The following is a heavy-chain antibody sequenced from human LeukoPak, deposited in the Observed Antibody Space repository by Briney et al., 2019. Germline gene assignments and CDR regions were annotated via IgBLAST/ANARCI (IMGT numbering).Heavy chain of an antibody. Sequence: GGSLRLSCAASGFTFSSYEMSWVRQAPGKGLEWVSYISSSGSTIYYADSVKGRFTISRDNAKNSLYLQMNSLRAEDTAVYHCARVYYYYGMDVWGKGTTVTVSS. CDR1: GFTFSSYE. J-gene: IGHJ6*04. V-gene: IGHV3-48*03. CDR3: ARVYYYYGMDV. CDR2: ISSSGSTI.